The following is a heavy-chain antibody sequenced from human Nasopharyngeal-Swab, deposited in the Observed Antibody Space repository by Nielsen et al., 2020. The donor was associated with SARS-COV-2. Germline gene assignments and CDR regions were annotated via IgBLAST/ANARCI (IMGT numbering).Heavy chain of an antibody. V-gene: IGHV1-8*01. CDR2: MNPNSGNT. CDR1: GYTFTSYD. CDR3: ARGLSRRRLLPTYYFDY. D-gene: IGHD3-10*01. J-gene: IGHJ4*02. Sequence: ASVKVSCKASGYTFTSYDINWVRQATGQGLEWMGWMNPNSGNTGYAQKFQGRVTMTRNTSISTAYMELSSLRSEDTAVCYCARGLSRRRLLPTYYFDYWGQGTLVTVSS.